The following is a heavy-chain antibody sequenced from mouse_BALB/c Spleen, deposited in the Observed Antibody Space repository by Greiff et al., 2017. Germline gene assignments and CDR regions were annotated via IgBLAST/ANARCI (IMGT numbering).Heavy chain of an antibody. CDR2: IWAGGST. J-gene: IGHJ2*01. D-gene: IGHD1-1*01. Sequence: VQVVESGPGLVAPSQSLSITCTVSGFSLTSYGVHWVRQPPGKGLEWLGVIWAGGSTNYNSALMSRLSISKDNSKSQVFLKMNSLQTDDTAMYYCARDSYYYGSSYAYFDYWGQGTTLTVSS. CDR1: GFSLTSYG. CDR3: ARDSYYYGSSYAYFDY. V-gene: IGHV2-9*02.